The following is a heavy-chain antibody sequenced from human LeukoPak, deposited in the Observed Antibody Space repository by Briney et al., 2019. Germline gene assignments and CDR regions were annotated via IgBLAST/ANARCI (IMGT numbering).Heavy chain of an antibody. CDR2: INPNSGGT. V-gene: IGHV1-2*02. J-gene: IGHJ6*02. Sequence: GASVKVSCKASGYTFTGYYMHWVRQAPGQGLEWMGWINPNSGGTNYAQKFQGRVTMTRNTSISTAYMELSSLRSEDTAVYYCAREMNYYDSSGYNYYYGMDVWGQGTTVTVSS. CDR1: GYTFTGYY. CDR3: AREMNYYDSSGYNYYYGMDV. D-gene: IGHD3-22*01.